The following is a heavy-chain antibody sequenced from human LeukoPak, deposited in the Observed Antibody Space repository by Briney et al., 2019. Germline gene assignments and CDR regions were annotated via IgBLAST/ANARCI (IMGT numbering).Heavy chain of an antibody. CDR2: IYYSGST. J-gene: IGHJ5*02. D-gene: IGHD1-26*01. CDR3: ARGQGALPWFDP. Sequence: SETLSLTCTVSGGSITTYYWSWIRQPPGKGLEYIGYIYYSGSTNYNPSLKSRVTISVDTSKNQFSLKLSSVTAADTAVYYCARGQGALPWFDPWGQGTLVTVSS. CDR1: GGSITTYY. V-gene: IGHV4-59*01.